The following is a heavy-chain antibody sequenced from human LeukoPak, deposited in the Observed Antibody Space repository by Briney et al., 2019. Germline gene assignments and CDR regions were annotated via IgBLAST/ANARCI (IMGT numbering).Heavy chain of an antibody. V-gene: IGHV1-46*01. D-gene: IGHD2-2*02. Sequence: GASVTVSCKASGYTFTSYYMHWVRQAPGQGLEWMGLINPSGGSTSYAQKFQGRVTMTRDTSTSTVYMELSSLRSEDTAVYYCARSASIVVVPAAIDIGGPYNWFDPWGQGTLVTVSS. CDR3: ARSASIVVVPAAIDIGGPYNWFDP. J-gene: IGHJ5*02. CDR2: INPSGGST. CDR1: GYTFTSYY.